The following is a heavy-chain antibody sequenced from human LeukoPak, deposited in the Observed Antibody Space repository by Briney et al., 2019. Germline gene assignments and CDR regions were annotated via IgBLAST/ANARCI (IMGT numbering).Heavy chain of an antibody. CDR2: ISAYNGNT. Sequence: ASVKVSCKASGYTFNDYDITWVRQAPGQGLEWMGWISAYNGNTNYAQKLQGRVTPTTDTSTNTAYMELRSLRSDDTAIYYCARVKQLWFPVDYWGQGALVTVSS. CDR1: GYTFNDYD. CDR3: ARVKQLWFPVDY. D-gene: IGHD5-18*01. J-gene: IGHJ4*02. V-gene: IGHV1-18*01.